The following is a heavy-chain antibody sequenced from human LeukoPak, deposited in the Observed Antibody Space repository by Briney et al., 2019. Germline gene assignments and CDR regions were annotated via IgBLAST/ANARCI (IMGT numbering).Heavy chain of an antibody. CDR1: GFTVSSNY. D-gene: IGHD1-20*01. J-gene: IGHJ4*02. V-gene: IGHV3-21*01. Sequence: GGSLRLSCAASGFTVSSNYMSWVRQAPGKGLEWVSSISSSSSYIYYADSVKGRFTISRDNAKNSLYLQMNSLRAEDTAVYYCATYNWNDKGYFDYWGQGTLVTVSS. CDR3: ATYNWNDKGYFDY. CDR2: ISSSSSYI.